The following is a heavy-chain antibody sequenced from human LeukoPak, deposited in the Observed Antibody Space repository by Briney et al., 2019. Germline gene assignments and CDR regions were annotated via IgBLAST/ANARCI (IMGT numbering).Heavy chain of an antibody. CDR3: ATPWGYCGGDCYSFGHYGMDV. V-gene: IGHV1-2*02. CDR1: GYTFTGYY. D-gene: IGHD2-21*02. J-gene: IGHJ6*02. Sequence: ASVKVSCKASGYTFTGYYMHWVRQAPGQGLEWMGWINPNSGGTNYAQKFQGRVTMTRDTSISTAYMELSSLRSEDTAVYYCATPWGYCGGDCYSFGHYGMDVWGQGTTVTVSS. CDR2: INPNSGGT.